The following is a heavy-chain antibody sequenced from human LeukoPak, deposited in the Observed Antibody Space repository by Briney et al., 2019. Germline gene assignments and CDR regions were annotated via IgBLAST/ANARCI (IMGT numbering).Heavy chain of an antibody. J-gene: IGHJ4*02. CDR3: AKAPVTSCRGAFCYPFDY. Sequence: GRTLRLSCAASGFTFSSYSMNWVRQAPGKGLEWVSAMSSSDDGRYYAASVRGRFTISRDTSRSTLYRQMNSLRAEDAAVYYCAKAPVTSCRGAFCYPFDYWGRGTLVTVSS. V-gene: IGHV3-23*01. CDR1: GFTFSSYS. D-gene: IGHD2-15*01. CDR2: MSSSDDGR.